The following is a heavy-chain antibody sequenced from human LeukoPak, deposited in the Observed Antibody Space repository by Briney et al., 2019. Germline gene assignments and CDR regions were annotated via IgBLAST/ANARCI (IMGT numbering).Heavy chain of an antibody. V-gene: IGHV3-33*01. J-gene: IGHJ4*02. D-gene: IGHD3-22*01. CDR3: ARAFHYDSSGYYYGELDY. CDR1: GFTFSSYG. CDR2: IWYDGSNK. Sequence: GRSLRLSCAASGFTFSSYGMDWVRQAPGKGLEWVAVIWYDGSNKYYADSVKGRFTISRDNSKNTLYLQMNSLRAEDTAVYYCARAFHYDSSGYYYGELDYWGQGTLVTVSS.